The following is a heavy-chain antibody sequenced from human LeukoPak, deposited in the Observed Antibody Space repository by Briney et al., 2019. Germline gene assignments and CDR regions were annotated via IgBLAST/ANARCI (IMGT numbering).Heavy chain of an antibody. V-gene: IGHV3-23*01. CDR3: AKDFVRVLDYQPLLAFDY. J-gene: IGHJ4*02. CDR1: GFTFSSYA. Sequence: PGGSLRLSCAASGFTFSSYAMSWVRQAPGKGLEWVSAISGSGGSTYYADSVKGRFTISRDNSKNTLYLQMNSLRAEDTAVYYCAKDFVRVLDYQPLLAFDYWGQGTLVTVSS. CDR2: ISGSGGST. D-gene: IGHD2-2*01.